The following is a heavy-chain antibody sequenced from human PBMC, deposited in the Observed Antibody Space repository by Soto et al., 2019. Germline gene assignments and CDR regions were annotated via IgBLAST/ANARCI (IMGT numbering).Heavy chain of an antibody. CDR1: GGSITSGNW. CDR2: IYHSGGT. J-gene: IGHJ5*02. Sequence: SETLSLTCAVSGGSITSGNWWSWVRQPPGKGLEWIGEIYHSGGTNYNPSLKSRVTISVDKSKNQFSLKLTSVTAADTAVYYCARVSRDPDWFAPWGQGTLVTVS. CDR3: ARVSRDPDWFAP. V-gene: IGHV4-4*02.